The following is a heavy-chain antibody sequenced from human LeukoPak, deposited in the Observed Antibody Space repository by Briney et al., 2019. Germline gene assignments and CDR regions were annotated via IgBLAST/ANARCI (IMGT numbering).Heavy chain of an antibody. CDR3: ARVEGISATTGD. CDR2: IKPNSGDT. J-gene: IGHJ4*02. V-gene: IGHV1-2*02. Sequence: GASVKVSCKASGYTFTDYDIHWVRQAPGQGLEWVGYIKPNSGDTNYAQKFQGRVTMTRDTSISTAYMEVSSLTSDDTALYYCARVEGISATTGDWGQGTLVTVSS. D-gene: IGHD1-20*01. CDR1: GYTFTDYD.